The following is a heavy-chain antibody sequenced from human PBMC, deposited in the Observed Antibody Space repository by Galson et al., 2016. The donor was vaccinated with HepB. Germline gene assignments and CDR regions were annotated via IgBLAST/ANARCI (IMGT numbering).Heavy chain of an antibody. CDR3: ATRGGVGSYDVGDI. D-gene: IGHD3-16*01. Sequence: QSGAEVKKPGESLKISCHGSGYFYTNYWIAWVRQMPGKGLEWMGIIYPGDSDARYSPSFQGQVTVSADKSIVTAYLQWSSLKASDTAMYYCATRGGVGSYDVGDIWGQGTMVIVSS. CDR2: IYPGDSDA. V-gene: IGHV5-51*01. CDR1: GYFYTNYW. J-gene: IGHJ3*02.